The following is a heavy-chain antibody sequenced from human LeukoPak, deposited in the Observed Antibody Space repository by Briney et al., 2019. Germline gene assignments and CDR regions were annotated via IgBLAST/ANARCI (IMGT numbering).Heavy chain of an antibody. Sequence: ASVKVSCKASGGTFSSYAISWVRQAPGQGLEWMGWISAYNGNTNYAQKLQGRVTMTTDTSTSTAYMELRSLRSDVTAVYYCARDRGVVGATLAGYWGQGTLVTVSS. D-gene: IGHD1-26*01. V-gene: IGHV1-18*01. CDR2: ISAYNGNT. J-gene: IGHJ4*02. CDR1: GGTFSSYA. CDR3: ARDRGVVGATLAGY.